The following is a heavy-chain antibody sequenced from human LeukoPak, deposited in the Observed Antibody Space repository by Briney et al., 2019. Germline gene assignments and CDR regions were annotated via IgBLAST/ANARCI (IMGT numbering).Heavy chain of an antibody. Sequence: GSLRLSCAASGFTVSSNYMSWVRQAPGKGLEWVSVIYSGGSTYYADSVKGRFTISRDNSKNTLYLQMNSLRAEDTAVYYCARVGYSSGWYSNAFDTWGQGTMVTVSS. CDR3: ARVGYSSGWYSNAFDT. J-gene: IGHJ3*02. CDR1: GFTVSSNY. V-gene: IGHV3-66*01. D-gene: IGHD6-19*01. CDR2: IYSGGST.